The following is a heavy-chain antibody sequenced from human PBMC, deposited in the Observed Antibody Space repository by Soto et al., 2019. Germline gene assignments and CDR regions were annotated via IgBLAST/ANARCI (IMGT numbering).Heavy chain of an antibody. J-gene: IGHJ5*02. CDR3: ASTYSTSWYWVDR. D-gene: IGHD6-13*01. CDR2: IFSNDEK. V-gene: IGHV2-26*04. Sequence: QVTVKESGPVLVKPTETLTLTCTVSGFSLSNAGLGVSWIRQPPGKALEWLAHIFSNDEKSYSTSLKSRLTISKDTSKGQVVLTMTTLDPVDTATYYCASTYSTSWYWVDRWGQGTLVTVSS. CDR1: GFSLSNAGLG.